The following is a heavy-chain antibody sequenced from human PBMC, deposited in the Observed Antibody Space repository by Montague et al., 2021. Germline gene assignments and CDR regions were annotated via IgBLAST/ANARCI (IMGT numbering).Heavy chain of an antibody. V-gene: IGHV3-48*02. CDR1: GFTFSLYI. Sequence: SLRLSCAASGFTFSLYIIHWVRQAPGKGLEWISYISSTSTNIYYADSVRGRFTVSRDNAKNSVSLQMNSLRDEDTAVYFCARVHTSGWSGDYWGQGTLVTVSS. CDR3: ARVHTSGWSGDY. CDR2: ISSTSTNI. J-gene: IGHJ4*02. D-gene: IGHD6-19*01.